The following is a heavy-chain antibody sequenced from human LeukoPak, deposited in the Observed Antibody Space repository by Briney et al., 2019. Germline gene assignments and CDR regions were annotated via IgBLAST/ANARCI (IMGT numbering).Heavy chain of an antibody. CDR1: GFTFSSHA. Sequence: GGSLRLSCAASGFTFSSHAMSWVRQAPGKGLEWVSAISGSGGSTYYADSVKGRFTISRDNARNSLYLQMNSLRGEDTAVYYCARTQLDLDGFDIWGQGTTVTVSS. J-gene: IGHJ3*02. V-gene: IGHV3-23*01. CDR3: ARTQLDLDGFDI. D-gene: IGHD1-1*01. CDR2: ISGSGGST.